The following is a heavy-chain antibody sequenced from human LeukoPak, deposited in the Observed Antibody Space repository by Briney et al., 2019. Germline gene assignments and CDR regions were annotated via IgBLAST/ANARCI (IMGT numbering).Heavy chain of an antibody. J-gene: IGHJ3*02. CDR3: AKDLGSSSARDAFDI. CDR1: GFIFSSYA. D-gene: IGHD6-13*01. V-gene: IGHV3-23*01. CDR2: ISGSGGST. Sequence: PGGSLRLSCAASGFIFSSYAMSWVREAPGKGVEWVSAISGSGGSTYYADSVKGRFTISRDNSKNTLYLQMNSLRAEDTAVYYCAKDLGSSSARDAFDIWGQGTMVTVSS.